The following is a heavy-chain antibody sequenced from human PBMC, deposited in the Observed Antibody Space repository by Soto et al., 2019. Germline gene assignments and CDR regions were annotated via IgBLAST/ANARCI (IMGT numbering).Heavy chain of an antibody. J-gene: IGHJ4*02. V-gene: IGHV3-15*01. D-gene: IGHD3-10*01. CDR3: TTDPPGCFGELFVPAPDFHY. CDR1: GFTFSNAW. CDR2: IKSKTDGGTT. Sequence: PGGSLRLSCAASGFTFSNAWMSWVRQAPGKGLEWVGRIKSKTDGGTTDYAAPVKGRFTISRDDSKNTLYLQMNSLKTEETAVYYCTTDPPGCFGELFVPAPDFHYSGQATLVTVSS.